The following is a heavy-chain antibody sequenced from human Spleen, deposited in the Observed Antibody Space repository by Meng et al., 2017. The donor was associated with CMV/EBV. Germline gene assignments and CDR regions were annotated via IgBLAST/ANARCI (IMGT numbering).Heavy chain of an antibody. CDR3: ARGAVVVPAAIVSLYYYYYGMDV. J-gene: IGHJ6*02. CDR2: INHSGSV. CDR1: GGSFSGFY. D-gene: IGHD2-2*02. Sequence: SETLSLTCAVYGGSFSGFYWSWIRQPPWKGLEWIGEINHSGSVNYNPSLKSRVTISRDSSKNQFSLKLSSVTAADTAVYYCARGAVVVPAAIVSLYYYYYGMDVWGQGTTVTVSS. V-gene: IGHV4-34*01.